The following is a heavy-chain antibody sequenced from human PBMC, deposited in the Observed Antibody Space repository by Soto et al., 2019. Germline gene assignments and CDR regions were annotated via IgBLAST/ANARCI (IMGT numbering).Heavy chain of an antibody. CDR1: GYTFTSYG. CDR2: ISAYNGNT. Sequence: ASVKVSCKASGYTFTSYGISWVRQAPGQGLEWMGWISAYNGNTNYAQKLRGRVTMTTDTSTSTAYMELRSLRSDDTAVYYCARSPYSSGWSDRDYFDYWGQGTLVTVSS. J-gene: IGHJ4*02. CDR3: ARSPYSSGWSDRDYFDY. V-gene: IGHV1-18*01. D-gene: IGHD6-19*01.